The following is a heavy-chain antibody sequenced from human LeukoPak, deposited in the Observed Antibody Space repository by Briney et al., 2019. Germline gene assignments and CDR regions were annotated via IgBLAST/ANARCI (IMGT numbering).Heavy chain of an antibody. CDR3: ARSAHNRAYYYDSSGYKAFDI. Sequence: KSSETLSLTCTVSGGSISSYYWSWIRQPPGKGLEWIGYIYYSGSTNYNPSLKSRVTISVDTSKNQFSLKLSSVTAADTAVCYCARSAHNRAYYYDSSGYKAFDIWGQGTMVTVSS. CDR1: GGSISSYY. CDR2: IYYSGST. J-gene: IGHJ3*02. V-gene: IGHV4-59*01. D-gene: IGHD3-22*01.